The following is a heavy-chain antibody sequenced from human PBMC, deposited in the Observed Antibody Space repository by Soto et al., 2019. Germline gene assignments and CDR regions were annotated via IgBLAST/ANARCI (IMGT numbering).Heavy chain of an antibody. Sequence: QVQLQQWGAGLLKPSETLSLNCAVTGGSLSGYYWSWIRQPPGKGLEWIGEVKDGGHTNYSPSLRGPVTTSADTSNNQFSLRLNSGTAADTGVYYCARGQEGVVATHWDQGSLVTVSS. CDR1: GGSLSGYY. V-gene: IGHV4-34*01. CDR2: VKDGGHT. CDR3: ARGQEGVVATH. J-gene: IGHJ4*02. D-gene: IGHD5-12*01.